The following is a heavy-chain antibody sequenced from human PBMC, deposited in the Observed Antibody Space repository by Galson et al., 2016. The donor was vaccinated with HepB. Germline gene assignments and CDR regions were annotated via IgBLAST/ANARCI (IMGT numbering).Heavy chain of an antibody. CDR1: GFTFSNYA. CDR3: AKDVDTAMVPDAFDI. CDR2: ISGRGGRT. J-gene: IGHJ3*02. V-gene: IGHV3-23*01. D-gene: IGHD5-18*01. Sequence: SLRLSCAAPGFTFSNYAMSWVRQAPGKGLEWVSGISGRGGRTYYADSVKGRFTLSRDNSKDTLYLQMNSLRAEDTAVYYCAKDVDTAMVPDAFDIWGQGTMVTVSS.